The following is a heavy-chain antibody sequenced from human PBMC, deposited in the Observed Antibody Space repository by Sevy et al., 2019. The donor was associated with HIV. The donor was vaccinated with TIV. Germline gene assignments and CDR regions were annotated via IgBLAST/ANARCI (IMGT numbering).Heavy chain of an antibody. V-gene: IGHV3-33*01. Sequence: GGCLRLSCAASGFTFSSFGMHWVRQAPGKGLEWVAVIWFDGSNTYYADSVKGRFTISRDIAKNTLHLLMNSLRAEDAAVYYCARDLEFYDSGDYGPAFMPDFWGHGTLVTVSS. D-gene: IGHD4-17*01. CDR1: GFTFSSFG. CDR2: IWFDGSNT. CDR3: ARDLEFYDSGDYGPAFMPDF. J-gene: IGHJ4*01.